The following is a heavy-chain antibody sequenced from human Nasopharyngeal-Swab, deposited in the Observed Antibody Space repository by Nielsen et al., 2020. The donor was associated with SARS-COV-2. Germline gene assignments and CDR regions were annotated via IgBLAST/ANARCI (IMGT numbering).Heavy chain of an antibody. J-gene: IGHJ2*01. D-gene: IGHD3-10*01. CDR3: ARGVGSGSYYTYWYFDL. V-gene: IGHV1-2*06. CDR1: GYTFTGYY. CDR2: INPNSGGT. Sequence: PSVKVSCKASGYTFTGYYMHWVRQAPGQGLEWMGRINPNSGGTNYAQKFQGRVTMTRDTSISTAYMELSRLRSDDTAVYYCARGVGSGSYYTYWYFDLWGRGTLVTVSS.